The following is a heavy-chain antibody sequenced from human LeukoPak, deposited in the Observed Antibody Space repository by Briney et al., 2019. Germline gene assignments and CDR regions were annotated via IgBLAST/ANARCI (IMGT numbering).Heavy chain of an antibody. V-gene: IGHV1-2*02. CDR2: INPNSGGT. D-gene: IGHD4-11*01. CDR1: GYTFTGYY. Sequence: GASVKVSCKASGYTFTGYYMHWVRQAPGQGLEWMGWINPNSGGTNYAQKFQGRVTMTRDTSISTAYMELSRLRSDDTAVYYCAREKRNTVTTSPPDYWGQGTLVTVSP. CDR3: AREKRNTVTTSPPDY. J-gene: IGHJ4*02.